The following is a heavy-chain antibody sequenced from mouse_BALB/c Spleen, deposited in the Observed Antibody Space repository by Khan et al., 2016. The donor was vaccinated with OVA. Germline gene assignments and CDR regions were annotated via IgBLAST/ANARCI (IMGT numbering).Heavy chain of an antibody. J-gene: IGHJ3*01. CDR2: IDPPNDDS. V-gene: IGHV14-3*02. D-gene: IGHD2-1*01. Sequence: VQLKESGAELVKPGASVKLSCSASGFNIKDTYIHWMKQRPEQGLEWIGRIDPPNDDSKYGPKFQAKATLTADTSSNTAYLHLSSLTSEDTAVYYCATVYGNPFAFWGQGTLVSVSA. CDR1: GFNIKDTY. CDR3: ATVYGNPFAF.